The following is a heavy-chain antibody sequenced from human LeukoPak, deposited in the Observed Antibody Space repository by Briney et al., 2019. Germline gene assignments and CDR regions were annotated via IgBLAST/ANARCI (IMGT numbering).Heavy chain of an antibody. Sequence: GASVKVSCKASGYTFTSYAMHWVRQAPGQRLEWMGWINAGNGNTKYSQKFQGRVTITRDTSASTAYMELSSLRSEDTAVYYCARSPIVVVVAAFDYWGQGTLVTVSS. V-gene: IGHV1-3*01. D-gene: IGHD2-15*01. CDR1: GYTFTSYA. CDR2: INAGNGNT. CDR3: ARSPIVVVVAAFDY. J-gene: IGHJ4*02.